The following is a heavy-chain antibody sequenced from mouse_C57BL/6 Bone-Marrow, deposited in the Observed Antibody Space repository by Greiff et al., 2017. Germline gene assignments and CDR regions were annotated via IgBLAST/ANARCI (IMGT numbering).Heavy chain of an antibody. CDR2: IYPRSGNT. CDR1: GYTFTSYG. V-gene: IGHV1-81*01. D-gene: IGHD1-1*01. CDR3: ARRDYGGNCASSYFDV. J-gene: IGHJ1*03. Sequence: VQLQQSGAELARPGASVKLSCKASGYTFTSYGISWVKQRTGQGLEWIGEIYPRSGNTYYNEKFKGKATLTADKSSSTAYMELRSLTSEDSAVYFCARRDYGGNCASSYFDVWGTGTTVTVSS.